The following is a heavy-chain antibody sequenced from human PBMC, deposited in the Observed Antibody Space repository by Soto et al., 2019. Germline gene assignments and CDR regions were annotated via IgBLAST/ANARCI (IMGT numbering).Heavy chain of an antibody. J-gene: IGHJ4*01. CDR2: ISSSGSTI. V-gene: IGHV3-11*01. CDR1: GFTFSHYY. D-gene: IGHD2-2*01. CDR3: ARDLRYCTRTSCFPQLAILKGYIFVS. Sequence: GGSLRLSCAASGFTFSHYYMNWIRQAPGKGLEWVSDISSSGSTIYYADSVKGRFTTSRDNAQNSLHLQMNSLRAEDTAVYYCARDLRYCTRTSCFPQLAILKGYIFVSWGPLTLVT.